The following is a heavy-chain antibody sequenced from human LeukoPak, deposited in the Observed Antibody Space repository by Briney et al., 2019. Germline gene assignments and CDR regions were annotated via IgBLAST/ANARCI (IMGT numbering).Heavy chain of an antibody. CDR3: ARQEMATIMFDY. D-gene: IGHD5-24*01. J-gene: IGHJ4*02. V-gene: IGHV4-31*03. CDR2: IYYSGST. Sequence: PSETLSLTCTVSGGSISSGGYYWSWIRQHSGKGMEWIGYIYYSGSTYYNPSLKSRVTISVDTSKNQFSLKLSSVTAADTAVYYCARQEMATIMFDYWGQGTLVTVSS. CDR1: GGSISSGGYY.